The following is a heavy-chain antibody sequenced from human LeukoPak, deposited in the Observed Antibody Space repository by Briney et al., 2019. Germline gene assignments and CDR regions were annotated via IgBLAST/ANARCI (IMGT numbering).Heavy chain of an antibody. D-gene: IGHD1-14*01. CDR2: INTSGSST. V-gene: IGHV3-74*01. CDR1: GFTFSNYW. J-gene: IGHJ4*02. Sequence: GGSLRLSCAASGFTFSNYWMHWVRQVPGKGLVWVSRINTSGSSTTYAESVKGRFTISGDNAENTLYLQMDSLRAEDTGVYYCARSNHADDYWGQGTLVTVSS. CDR3: ARSNHADDY.